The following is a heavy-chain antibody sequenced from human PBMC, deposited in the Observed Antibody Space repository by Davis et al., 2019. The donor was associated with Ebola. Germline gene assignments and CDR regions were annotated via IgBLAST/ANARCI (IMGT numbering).Heavy chain of an antibody. CDR2: IYSGGST. CDR1: GFTVSSNY. J-gene: IGHJ6*02. CDR3: ATNTYYYYSMDV. D-gene: IGHD2/OR15-2a*01. Sequence: GGSLRLSCAASGFTVSSNYMSWVRQAPGKGLEWVSVIYSGGSTYYADSVKGRFTISRDNSKNTLYLQMNSLRAEDTAVYHCATNTYYYYSMDVWGQGTTVTVSS. V-gene: IGHV3-53*01.